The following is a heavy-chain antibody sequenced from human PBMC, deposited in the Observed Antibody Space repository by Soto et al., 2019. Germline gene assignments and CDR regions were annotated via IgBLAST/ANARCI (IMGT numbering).Heavy chain of an antibody. V-gene: IGHV3-23*01. CDR2: ISSSGGST. CDR3: AKYQPMTQPRPYFDY. J-gene: IGHJ4*02. CDR1: GFTFSSYW. D-gene: IGHD3-22*01. Sequence: PGGSLRLSCAASGFTFSSYWMSWVRQAPGKGLGWVSAISSSGGSTFYADSVKGRFTISRDNSRNTLYLQMNSLRAEDTAIYYCAKYQPMTQPRPYFDYWGQGTLVTVSS.